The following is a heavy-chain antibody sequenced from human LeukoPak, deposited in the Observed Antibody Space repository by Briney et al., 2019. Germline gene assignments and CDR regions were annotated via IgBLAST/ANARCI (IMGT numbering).Heavy chain of an antibody. CDR2: IYYSGST. J-gene: IGHJ5*02. D-gene: IGHD1-1*01. CDR3: ARPVPSRLGWFDP. Sequence: SETLSLTCTVSGGSISSSSYYWGWIRQPPGKGLEWIGSIYYSGSTYYNPSLKSRVTISVDTSKNQFSLKLSSVTAADTAVYYCARPVPSRLGWFDPWGQGTLVTVSS. V-gene: IGHV4-39*01. CDR1: GGSISSSSYY.